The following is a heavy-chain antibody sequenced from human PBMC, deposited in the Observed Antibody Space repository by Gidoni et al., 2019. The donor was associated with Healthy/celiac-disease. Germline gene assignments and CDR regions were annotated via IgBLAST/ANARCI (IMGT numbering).Heavy chain of an antibody. D-gene: IGHD6-19*01. V-gene: IGHV1-18*01. CDR1: GYTFTSYG. Sequence: QVQLVQSGAEVKKPGASVKVSCKASGYTFTSYGISWVRQAPGQGLEWMGWISADNGNTNYAQKLQGRVTMTTDTSTSTAYMELRSLRSDDTAVYYCASGSSGWHNAEYFQHWGQGTLVTVSS. CDR2: ISADNGNT. J-gene: IGHJ1*01. CDR3: ASGSSGWHNAEYFQH.